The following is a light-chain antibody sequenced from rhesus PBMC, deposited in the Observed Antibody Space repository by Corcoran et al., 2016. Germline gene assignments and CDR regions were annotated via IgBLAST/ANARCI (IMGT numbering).Light chain of an antibody. CDR2: GES. V-gene: IGKV3-24*01. CDR1: QSVSSS. CDR3: LQHSNWPLT. J-gene: IGKJ4*01. Sequence: EIVMTQSPATLSLSPGERATLSCRASQSVSSSLAWYQQKPGQAPRLLIYGESSRATGIPDRVSGSGSGTDFTLTISSLEPEDVAVYYCLQHSNWPLTFGGGTKVELK.